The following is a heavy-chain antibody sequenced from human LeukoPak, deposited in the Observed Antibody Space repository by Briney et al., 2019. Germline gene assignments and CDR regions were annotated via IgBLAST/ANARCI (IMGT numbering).Heavy chain of an antibody. Sequence: KSSETLSLTCAVYGGSFSGYYWSWIRQPPGKGLEWIGEINHSGSTNYNPSLKSRVTISVDTSKNQFSLKLSSVTAADTAVYYCATNSDSSSPVMNHNWFDPWGQGTLVTVSS. J-gene: IGHJ5*02. CDR3: ATNSDSSSPVMNHNWFDP. D-gene: IGHD6-13*01. CDR2: INHSGST. CDR1: GGSFSGYY. V-gene: IGHV4-34*01.